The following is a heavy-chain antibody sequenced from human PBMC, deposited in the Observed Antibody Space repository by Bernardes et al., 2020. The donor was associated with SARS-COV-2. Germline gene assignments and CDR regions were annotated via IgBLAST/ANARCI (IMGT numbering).Heavy chain of an antibody. V-gene: IGHV1-18*01. D-gene: IGHD3-16*01. Sequence: ASVKVSCKASGYTFTSYGISWVRQAPGQGLEWMGWISAYNGNTNYAQKLQGRVTMTTDTSTSTAYMELRSLRSDDTAVYYCARDHAPLGLGYYAMDAWGQGTTVTVSS. J-gene: IGHJ6*02. CDR3: ARDHAPLGLGYYAMDA. CDR1: GYTFTSYG. CDR2: ISAYNGNT.